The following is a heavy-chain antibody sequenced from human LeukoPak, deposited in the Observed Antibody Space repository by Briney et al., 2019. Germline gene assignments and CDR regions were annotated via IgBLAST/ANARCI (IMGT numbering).Heavy chain of an antibody. Sequence: SETLSLTCAVYGGSFSGYYWSGIRQPPGKGLEWIGEINHSGSTNYNPSLKSRVTISVDTSKNQFSLKLSSVTAADTAVYYCARVGANYWGQGTLVTVSS. D-gene: IGHD1-26*01. J-gene: IGHJ4*02. V-gene: IGHV4-34*01. CDR2: INHSGST. CDR1: GGSFSGYY. CDR3: ARVGANY.